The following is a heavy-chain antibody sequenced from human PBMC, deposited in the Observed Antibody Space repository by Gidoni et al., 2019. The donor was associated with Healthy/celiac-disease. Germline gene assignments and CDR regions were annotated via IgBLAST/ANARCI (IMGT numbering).Heavy chain of an antibody. CDR3: TTDTKELGIVSGFDY. Sequence: AASGFTFSNAWMSWVRQAPGKGLEWVGCIKSKTDGGTTDYAAPVKGRFTISRDDSKNTLYLQMNSLKTEDTAVYYCTTDTKELGIVSGFDYWGQGTLVTVSS. CDR2: IKSKTDGGTT. CDR1: GFTFSNAW. D-gene: IGHD7-27*01. J-gene: IGHJ4*02. V-gene: IGHV3-15*01.